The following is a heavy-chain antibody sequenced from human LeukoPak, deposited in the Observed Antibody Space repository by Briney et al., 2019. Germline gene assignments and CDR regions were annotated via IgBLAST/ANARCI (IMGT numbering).Heavy chain of an antibody. Sequence: PSETLSLICAVSGYSISSGYYWGWIRQPPGKGLDWIGRLYQSGSTYYNPSLKSRVTISVDTSKNQFSLKLSSVTAADTAVYYCARRSITIFGVVIKSLGTIDYWGQGTLVTVSS. CDR2: LYQSGST. CDR1: GYSISSGYY. J-gene: IGHJ4*02. D-gene: IGHD3-3*01. CDR3: ARRSITIFGVVIKSLGTIDY. V-gene: IGHV4-38-2*01.